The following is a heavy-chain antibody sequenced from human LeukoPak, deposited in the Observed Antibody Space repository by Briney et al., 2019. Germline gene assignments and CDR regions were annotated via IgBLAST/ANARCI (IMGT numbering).Heavy chain of an antibody. J-gene: IGHJ4*02. CDR1: GGSISSGGYY. CDR3: ARVPIVGAHRYYFDY. Sequence: SETLSLTCTVSGGSISSGGYYWSWIRQPPGKGLEWIGYIYHSGSTYYNPSLKSRVTISVDRSKNQFSLKLSSVTAADTAVYYCARVPIVGAHRYYFDYWGQGTLVTVSS. D-gene: IGHD1-26*01. V-gene: IGHV4-30-2*01. CDR2: IYHSGST.